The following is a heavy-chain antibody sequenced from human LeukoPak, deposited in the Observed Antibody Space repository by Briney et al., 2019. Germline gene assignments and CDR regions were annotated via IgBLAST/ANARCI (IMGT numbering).Heavy chain of an antibody. J-gene: IGHJ4*02. CDR1: GGSISSGDYY. D-gene: IGHD5-12*01. V-gene: IGHV4-30-4*01. CDR2: IYYSGST. Sequence: PSETLSLTCTVSGGSISSGDYYWSWIRQPPGKGLEWIGYIYYSGSTYYNPSLKSRVTISVDTSKNQFSLKLSSVTAADTAVYYCARGGYSGYAQPWDDWGQGTLVTVSS. CDR3: ARGGYSGYAQPWDD.